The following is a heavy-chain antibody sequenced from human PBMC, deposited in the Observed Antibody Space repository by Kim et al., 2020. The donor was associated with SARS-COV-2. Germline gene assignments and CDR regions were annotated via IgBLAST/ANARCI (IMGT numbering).Heavy chain of an antibody. Sequence: GESLKISCKGSGYSFTSYWIGWVRQMPGKGLEWMGIIYPGDYDTRYSPSFQGQVTISADKSISTAYLQWSSLKASDTAMYYCARTSRLMVRGVSKSHYYGMDVWGQGTTVTVSS. D-gene: IGHD3-10*01. CDR1: GYSFTSYW. CDR3: ARTSRLMVRGVSKSHYYGMDV. CDR2: IYPGDYDT. V-gene: IGHV5-51*01. J-gene: IGHJ6*02.